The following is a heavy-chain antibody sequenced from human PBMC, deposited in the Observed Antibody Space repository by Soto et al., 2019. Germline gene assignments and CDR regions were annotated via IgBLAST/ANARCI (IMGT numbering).Heavy chain of an antibody. J-gene: IGHJ4*02. D-gene: IGHD3-10*01. CDR1: GFTFSNYW. CDR2: IVKDGNEK. Sequence: GGSLRLSCAASGFTFSNYWMTWVRQAPGKGLEWVANIVKDGNEKSYVDSVKGRFTISRDNAKNSLYLEMNNLRVEDTAVYYCARDWGGLGYWGQGTLVTVSS. CDR3: ARDWGGLGY. V-gene: IGHV3-7*03.